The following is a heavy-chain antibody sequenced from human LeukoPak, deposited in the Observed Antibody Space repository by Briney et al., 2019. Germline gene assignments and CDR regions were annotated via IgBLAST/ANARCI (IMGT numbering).Heavy chain of an antibody. V-gene: IGHV3-23*01. CDR1: GFTFSSYA. CDR3: AKAPVTSCRGAFCYPFDY. D-gene: IGHD2-15*01. Sequence: GGSLRPSCAASGFTFSSYAMSWVRQAPGKGLEWVSAMSSSDDGRYYAASVRGRFTISRDTSRSTLYLQMNSLRAEDAAVYYCAKAPVTSCRGAFCYPFDYWGQGTLVTVSS. CDR2: MSSSDDGR. J-gene: IGHJ4*02.